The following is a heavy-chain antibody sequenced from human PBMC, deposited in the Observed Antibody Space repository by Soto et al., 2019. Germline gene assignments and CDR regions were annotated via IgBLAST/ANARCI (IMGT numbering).Heavy chain of an antibody. Sequence: PGGSLRLSCAASGFTFGSYAMTWVRQAPGKGLEWVSAITGGGDNTYYADSVKGRFTISRDNSKNTLYLQMNSLRVDDTAVYYCVILPDRTFRDYGSGHPFDPWGQGTLVTVSS. J-gene: IGHJ5*02. D-gene: IGHD3-10*01. CDR3: VILPDRTFRDYGSGHPFDP. CDR2: ITGGGDNT. CDR1: GFTFGSYA. V-gene: IGHV3-23*01.